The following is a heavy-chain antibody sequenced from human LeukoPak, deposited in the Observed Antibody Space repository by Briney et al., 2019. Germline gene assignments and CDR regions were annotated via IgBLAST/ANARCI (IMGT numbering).Heavy chain of an antibody. Sequence: GGSLRLSCAASGFTFSHYAMHWVRQAPGEVLQWVAFISYSGNNYYYADSVKGRFIISRDDSKNTLYVEMNSLRLDDTAIYYCARGPPTSRSGAHFDYWGQGSLVTVSP. V-gene: IGHV3-30*03. D-gene: IGHD5-12*01. CDR1: GFTFSHYA. J-gene: IGHJ4*02. CDR3: ARGPPTSRSGAHFDY. CDR2: ISYSGNNY.